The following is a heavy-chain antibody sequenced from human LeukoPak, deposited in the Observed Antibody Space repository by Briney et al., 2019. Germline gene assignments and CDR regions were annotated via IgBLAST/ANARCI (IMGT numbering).Heavy chain of an antibody. D-gene: IGHD1-1*01. V-gene: IGHV4-59*08. Sequence: PSETLSLTCSVSGGSISNYYCTWIRKPQGKGLEWIGYIYYSGNTNYNPSLKSRVTISLDTSKNQLSLKLTSVTAADTAVYYCARCSRGTSVGMDVWGQGTTVTVSS. J-gene: IGHJ6*02. CDR1: GGSISNYY. CDR2: IYYSGNT. CDR3: ARCSRGTSVGMDV.